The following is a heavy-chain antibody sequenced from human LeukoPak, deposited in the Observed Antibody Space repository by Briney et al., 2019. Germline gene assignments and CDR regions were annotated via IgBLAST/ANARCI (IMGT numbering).Heavy chain of an antibody. D-gene: IGHD5-12*01. J-gene: IGHJ4*02. CDR2: IYHSGST. Sequence: PSGTLSLTCAVSGGSISSSNWWSWVRQPPGKGLEWIGEIYHSGSTNYNPSLKSRVTISVDKSKNQFSLKLSSVTAADTAVYYCARESIVATRFFDYWGQGTLVTVSS. CDR1: GGSISSSNW. V-gene: IGHV4-4*02. CDR3: ARESIVATRFFDY.